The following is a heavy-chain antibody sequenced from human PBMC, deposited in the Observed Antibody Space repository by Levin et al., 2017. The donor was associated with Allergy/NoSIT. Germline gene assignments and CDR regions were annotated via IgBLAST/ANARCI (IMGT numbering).Heavy chain of an antibody. CDR1: GFAFSDYS. D-gene: IGHD3-10*01. J-gene: IGHJ6*03. CDR3: AKKRGASGYYFMDV. Sequence: GGSLRLSCAASGFAFSDYSMNWARQAPGKGLEWVSAINYNSEYIYYADSVKGRFTISRDNAKNSLYLQMDSLRAEDTAVYYCAKKRGASGYYFMDVWGKGTTVTVSS. CDR2: INYNSEYI. V-gene: IGHV3-21*01.